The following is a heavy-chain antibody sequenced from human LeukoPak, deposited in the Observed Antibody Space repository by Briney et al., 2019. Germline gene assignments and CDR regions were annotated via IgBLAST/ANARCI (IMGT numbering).Heavy chain of an antibody. CDR2: ISSNGGST. CDR3: AREIAARLDY. J-gene: IGHJ4*02. D-gene: IGHD6-6*01. CDR1: GFTFSSYA. V-gene: IGHV3-64*01. Sequence: PGGSLRLSCAASGFTFSSYAMHWVRQAPGKGLEYVSAISSNGGSTYYANSVKGRFTISRDNSKNTLYLQMGSLRAEDMAVYYCAREIAARLDYWGQGTLVTVSS.